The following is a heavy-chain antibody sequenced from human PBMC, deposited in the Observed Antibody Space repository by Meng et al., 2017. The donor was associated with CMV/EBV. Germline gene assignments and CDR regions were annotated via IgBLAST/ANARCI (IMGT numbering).Heavy chain of an antibody. Sequence: GESLKISCAASGFTFSSYEMNWVRQAPGKGLEWVSYISSSGSTIYYADSVKGRFTISRDNAKNSLYLQMSSLRAEDTAVYYCARARERITIFGVVTYFGMDVWGQGTTVTVSS. V-gene: IGHV3-48*03. J-gene: IGHJ6*02. D-gene: IGHD3-3*01. CDR2: ISSSGSTI. CDR3: ARARERITIFGVVTYFGMDV. CDR1: GFTFSSYE.